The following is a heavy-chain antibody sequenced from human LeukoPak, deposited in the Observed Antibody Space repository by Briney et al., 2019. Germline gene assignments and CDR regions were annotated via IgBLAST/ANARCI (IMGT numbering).Heavy chain of an antibody. Sequence: PGGSLRLSCAASGFTVSSNYMSWVRQAPGTGLEWVSVIFGGGDNTYYADSVKGRFTISRDNSKNTLYLQMNSLRAEDTAVYYCARDLYCSGGSCYQYWGQGTLVTVSS. CDR3: ARDLYCSGGSCYQY. CDR2: IFGGGDNT. V-gene: IGHV3-53*01. CDR1: GFTVSSNY. D-gene: IGHD2-15*01. J-gene: IGHJ1*01.